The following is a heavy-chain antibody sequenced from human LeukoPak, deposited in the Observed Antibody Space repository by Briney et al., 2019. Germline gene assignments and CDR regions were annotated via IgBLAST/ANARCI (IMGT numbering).Heavy chain of an antibody. D-gene: IGHD5-18*01. J-gene: IGHJ4*02. CDR2: INHSGST. V-gene: IGHV4-34*01. CDR3: ARARGYSYAFDN. Sequence: SETLSLTCAVYGGSFSGYYWSWIRQPPGKGLEWIGEINHSGSTNYNPSLKSRVTISVDTSKNQFSLKLSSVTAADTAVYYCARARGYSYAFDNWGQGTLVTVSS. CDR1: GGSFSGYY.